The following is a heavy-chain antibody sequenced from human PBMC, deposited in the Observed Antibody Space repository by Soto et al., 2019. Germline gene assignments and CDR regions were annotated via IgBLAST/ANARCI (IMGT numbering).Heavy chain of an antibody. V-gene: IGHV3-30*18. CDR3: AKDLTMIYSFVY. J-gene: IGHJ4*02. Sequence: QVQLVESGGGVVQPGRSLRLSCAASGFTFSSYGMHWVRQAPGKGLEWVAVISYDGSNKYYADSVKGRFTISRDNSKNTLYLQMNSLRAEDTAVYYCAKDLTMIYSFVYWGQGTLVTVSS. CDR2: ISYDGSNK. CDR1: GFTFSSYG. D-gene: IGHD3-22*01.